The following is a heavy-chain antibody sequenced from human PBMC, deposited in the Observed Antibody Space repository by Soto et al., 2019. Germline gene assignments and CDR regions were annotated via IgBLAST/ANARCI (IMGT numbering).Heavy chain of an antibody. CDR3: AKGRPGVAAAPDY. CDR1: GFTFSDYA. CDR2: ASGSGSGT. Sequence: GESLKISCAASGFTFSDYAMAWVHQAPGKGLEWVSSASGSGSGTYYADSVKGRFTISRDNSKNTLFLHMTNLRAGDTALYFCAKGRPGVAAAPDYWGQGTLVTVSS. D-gene: IGHD2-21*01. V-gene: IGHV3-23*01. J-gene: IGHJ4*02.